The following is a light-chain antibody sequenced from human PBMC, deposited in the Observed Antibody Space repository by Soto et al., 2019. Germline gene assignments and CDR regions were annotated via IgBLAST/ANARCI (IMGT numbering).Light chain of an antibody. CDR2: AAS. CDR3: QQSYSTPCT. V-gene: IGKV1-39*01. J-gene: IGKJ1*01. CDR1: ESISSY. Sequence: DIQMTQSPSSLSASVGDRVTITCRACESISSYLNWYQQKPGKAPKLLIYAASSLQSGVPSRFSGSGSVTDFTLTISILQPEDFATYYCQQSYSTPCTFVQGTKVEIK.